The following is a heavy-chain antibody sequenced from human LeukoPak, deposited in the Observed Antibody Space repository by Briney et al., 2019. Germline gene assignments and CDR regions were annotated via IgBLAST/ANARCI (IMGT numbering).Heavy chain of an antibody. CDR1: GGTFSSYT. CDR2: IIPILGIA. CDR3: ARERYYDFWSGSSGYYMDV. D-gene: IGHD3-3*01. J-gene: IGHJ6*03. V-gene: IGHV1-69*04. Sequence: SVKVSCKASGGTFSSYTISWVRQAPGQGLEWMRRIIPILGIANYAQKFQGRVTITADKSTSTAYMELSSLRSEDTAVYYCARERYYDFWSGSSGYYMDVWGKGTTVTVSS.